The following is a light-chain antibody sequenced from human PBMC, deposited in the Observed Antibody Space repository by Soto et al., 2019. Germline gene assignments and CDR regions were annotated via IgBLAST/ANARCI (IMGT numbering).Light chain of an antibody. V-gene: IGLV1-40*01. J-gene: IGLJ2*01. CDR2: ANS. Sequence: QSVLTQPPSVSGAPGQRVTISCTGSSSNIGAGYDVHWYQQLPGTTPKLLISANSNRPSGVPDRFSGSKSGTSASLAITGLQAEDEADYYCQSYDSGLSGSVFGGGTKLTVL. CDR1: SSNIGAGYD. CDR3: QSYDSGLSGSV.